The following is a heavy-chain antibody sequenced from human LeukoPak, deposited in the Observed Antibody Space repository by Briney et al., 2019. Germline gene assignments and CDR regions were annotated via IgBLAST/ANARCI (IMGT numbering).Heavy chain of an antibody. CDR1: GYTFTSFG. CDR3: ARGGPDYDILSGHYLGY. D-gene: IGHD3-9*01. CDR2: ISAYNGNT. Sequence: GASVKVSCRASGYTFTSFGITWVRQAPGQGLGGLGWISAYNGNTNYAQKLQGRVTMTTETSTSTAYMELRSMTSGDTAIYYCARGGPDYDILSGHYLGYWGQGTLVTVSS. J-gene: IGHJ4*02. V-gene: IGHV1-18*01.